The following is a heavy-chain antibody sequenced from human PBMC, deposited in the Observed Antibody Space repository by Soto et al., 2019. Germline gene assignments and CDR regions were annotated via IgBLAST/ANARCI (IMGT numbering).Heavy chain of an antibody. CDR2: XXHXXXX. Sequence: SETLSLTCAVYGGSFSGYYWSWIRQPPGKXXXWIGXXXHXXXXNYNPSLKSRVTISVDTSKNQFSLKLSSVTAADTAVYYCAREPRYWGQGTLVTVSS. J-gene: IGHJ4*02. V-gene: IGHV4-34*01. CDR3: AREPRY. CDR1: GGSFSGYY.